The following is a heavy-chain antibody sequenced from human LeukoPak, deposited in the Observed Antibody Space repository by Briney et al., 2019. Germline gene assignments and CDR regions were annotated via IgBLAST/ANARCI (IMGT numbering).Heavy chain of an antibody. CDR2: IIPIFGTA. V-gene: IGHV1-69*01. CDR3: AHFANYGSGSYPGY. D-gene: IGHD3-10*01. Sequence: ASVKVSCKASGGTFSSYATSWVRQAPGQGLEWMGGIIPIFGTANYAQKFLGRVTITADESTSTAYMELSSLRSEDTAVYYCAHFANYGSGSYPGYWGQGTLVTVSS. J-gene: IGHJ4*02. CDR1: GGTFSSYA.